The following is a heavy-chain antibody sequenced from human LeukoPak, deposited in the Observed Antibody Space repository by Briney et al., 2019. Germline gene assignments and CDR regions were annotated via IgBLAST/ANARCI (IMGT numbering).Heavy chain of an antibody. CDR1: NASFGPYY. J-gene: IGHJ4*02. CDR3: ARHGGTRVTLVEVYYFDY. D-gene: IGHD4-11*01. Sequence: SETLSLTCDVYNASFGPYYWSWLRQSPGKGLEYIGEVNYRGDGNYNPSLNSRASISIDTSKKQFSLRLTSVTAADTAMYYCARHGGTRVTLVEVYYFDYWGQGTLVTVSS. V-gene: IGHV4-34*01. CDR2: VNYRGDG.